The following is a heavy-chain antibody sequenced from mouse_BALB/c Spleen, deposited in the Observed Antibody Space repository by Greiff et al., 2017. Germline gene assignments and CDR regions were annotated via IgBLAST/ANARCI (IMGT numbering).Heavy chain of an antibody. D-gene: IGHD1-1*01. Sequence: QVQLQQSGAELAKPGASVKMSCKASGYTFTSYWMHWVKQRPGQGLEWIGYINPSTGYTEYNQKFKDKATLTADKSSSTAYMQLSSLTSEDSAVYYCAVTTASFAYWGQGTLVTVSA. CDR1: GYTFTSYW. J-gene: IGHJ3*01. CDR2: INPSTGYT. V-gene: IGHV1-7*01. CDR3: AVTTASFAY.